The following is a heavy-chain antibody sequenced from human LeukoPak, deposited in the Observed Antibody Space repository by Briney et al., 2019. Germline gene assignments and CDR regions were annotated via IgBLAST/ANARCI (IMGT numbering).Heavy chain of an antibody. CDR3: ARHKPSIAAYDY. CDR1: GGTFSHHV. CDR2: IIPIFGTA. V-gene: IGHV1-69*13. J-gene: IGHJ4*02. D-gene: IGHD6-6*01. Sequence: SVKVSRKASGGTFSHHVLSWVRQAPGQGLEWMGGIIPIFGTANYAQKFQGRVTITADESTSTAYMELSSLRSEDTAVYYCARHKPSIAAYDYWGQGTLVTVSS.